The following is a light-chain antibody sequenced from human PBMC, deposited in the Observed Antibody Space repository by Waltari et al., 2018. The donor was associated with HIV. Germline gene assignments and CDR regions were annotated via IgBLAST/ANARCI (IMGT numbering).Light chain of an antibody. Sequence: QSVLTPPPSVSGAPGQRVTISCTASSSNIGAGYDVQWYHQLPGTAPKLLINGNINRPSGVSDRFSDFKSGTSASLAITGLQTEDEADYYCQSYDVSLSGSIFGGGTKLTVL. CDR1: SSNIGAGYD. CDR2: GNI. J-gene: IGLJ2*01. CDR3: QSYDVSLSGSI. V-gene: IGLV1-40*01.